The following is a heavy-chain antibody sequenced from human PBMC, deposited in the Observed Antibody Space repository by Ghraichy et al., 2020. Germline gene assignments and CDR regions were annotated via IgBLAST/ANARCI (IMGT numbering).Heavy chain of an antibody. CDR3: AKGRSTTNHYDY. CDR1: GFTFSTYA. Sequence: GESLKISCAASGFTFSTYAMSWVRQAPGKGLEWVSALRGSGDSTYYADSVKGRFTISRDNSKNTLYLQMNSLSVEDTAVYFCAKGRSTTNHYDYWGQGTLVTVSS. V-gene: IGHV3-23*01. CDR2: LRGSGDST. J-gene: IGHJ4*02. D-gene: IGHD2/OR15-2a*01.